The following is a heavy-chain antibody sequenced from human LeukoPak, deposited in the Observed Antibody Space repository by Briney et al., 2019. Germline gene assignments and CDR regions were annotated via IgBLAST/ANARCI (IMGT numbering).Heavy chain of an antibody. D-gene: IGHD6-13*01. J-gene: IGHJ6*03. Sequence: SETLSLTCTVSGGSISSYYWSWIRQPPGKGLEWIGYINYSGSTNYNPSLKSRVTISVDTSKNQFSLKLSSVTAADTAVYYCARHAAGPPRYYYYYYMDVWGKGTTVTVSS. CDR1: GGSISSYY. CDR2: INYSGST. V-gene: IGHV4-59*08. CDR3: ARHAAGPPRYYYYYYMDV.